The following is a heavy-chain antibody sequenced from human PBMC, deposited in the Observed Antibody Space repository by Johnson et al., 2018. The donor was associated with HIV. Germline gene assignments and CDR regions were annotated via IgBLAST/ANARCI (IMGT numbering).Heavy chain of an antibody. V-gene: IGHV3-30*02. CDR3: AKNWGSYCSEIDV. J-gene: IGHJ3*01. D-gene: IGHD3-10*01. Sequence: QVQLVESGGGVVQPGGSLRLSCAASGFTFSSYGMHWVRQAPGKGLEWVAFIRYDGSNKYYADSVEGRFTISRDNSKNTLYLQMNSLRSEDTSVYYCAKNWGSYCSEIDVWGQGTMVTVSS. CDR2: IRYDGSNK. CDR1: GFTFSSYG.